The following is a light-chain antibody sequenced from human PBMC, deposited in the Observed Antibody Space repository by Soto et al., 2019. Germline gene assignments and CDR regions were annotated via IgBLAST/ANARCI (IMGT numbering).Light chain of an antibody. V-gene: IGLV2-14*01. CDR3: SSYTPSNSVV. CDR2: DVS. Sequence: QSALTQPASVSGSPGQSITISCTGTSSDVGAYNHVSWYQQHPGKDPKLMIYDVSNRPSGVSNRFSGSKSGHTASLTISGLQAEDEADYYCSSYTPSNSVVCGGGTKLTVL. J-gene: IGLJ2*01. CDR1: SSDVGAYNH.